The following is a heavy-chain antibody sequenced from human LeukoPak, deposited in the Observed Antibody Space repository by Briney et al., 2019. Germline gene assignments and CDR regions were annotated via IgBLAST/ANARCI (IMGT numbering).Heavy chain of an antibody. Sequence: PGGSLRLSCAASGFTFSRNGMHWVRQAPGKGLEWVAVIWFDGTKKFYADSVKGRFTISRDDSKNTLYLQMNSLRAEDTAVYYCARDISYGTLDYWGQGTLVTVSS. CDR2: IWFDGTKK. D-gene: IGHD3-16*01. J-gene: IGHJ4*02. V-gene: IGHV3-33*01. CDR1: GFTFSRNG. CDR3: ARDISYGTLDY.